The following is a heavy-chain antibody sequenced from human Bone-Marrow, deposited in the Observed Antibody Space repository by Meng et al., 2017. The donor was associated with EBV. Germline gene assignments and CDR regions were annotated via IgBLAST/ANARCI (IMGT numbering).Heavy chain of an antibody. CDR3: ARRKAAQDEY. V-gene: IGHV4-4*02. Sequence: QGRLPRSGPGLVKPSGSLCLTCAVPGGSISSSNWWSRVRHPPGKGLEWIGEIYHSASTNYNPSLKSRVTISVDKSKNQFSLKLSSVPAADTAVYYCARRKAAQDEYWGQGTLVTVSS. D-gene: IGHD6-13*01. CDR1: GGSISSSNW. J-gene: IGHJ4*02. CDR2: IYHSAST.